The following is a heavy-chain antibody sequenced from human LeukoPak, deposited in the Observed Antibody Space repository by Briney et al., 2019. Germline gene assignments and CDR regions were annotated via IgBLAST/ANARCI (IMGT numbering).Heavy chain of an antibody. CDR3: ASEDYYDSSAYYYRNFQH. V-gene: IGHV3-74*01. D-gene: IGHD3-22*01. J-gene: IGHJ1*01. Sequence: GGSLRLSCAASGFIFSNHWMHWVRQAPGKGLVWVARINVDGSSTKYADSVKGRFTISRDNAKNSLYLQMNSLRAEDTAVYYCASEDYYDSSAYYYRNFQHWGQGTLVTVSS. CDR2: INVDGSST. CDR1: GFIFSNHW.